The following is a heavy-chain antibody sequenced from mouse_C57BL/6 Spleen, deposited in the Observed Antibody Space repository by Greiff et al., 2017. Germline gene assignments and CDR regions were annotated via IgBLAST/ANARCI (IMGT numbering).Heavy chain of an antibody. CDR2: IHPHNGST. J-gene: IGHJ4*01. CDR1: GYTFTSYW. D-gene: IGHD2-10*01. V-gene: IGHV1-64*01. CDR3: GRRAYYCNDRAMDY. Sequence: QVQLQQPGAVLVKPGASVKLSCKASGYTFTSYWMHWVKQSHGQGLEWIGMIHPHNGSTNYNEKFKSKATMTVDNSSSTAYMQLSSLTSEDSAVYYCGRRAYYCNDRAMDYWGQGTSVTVSS.